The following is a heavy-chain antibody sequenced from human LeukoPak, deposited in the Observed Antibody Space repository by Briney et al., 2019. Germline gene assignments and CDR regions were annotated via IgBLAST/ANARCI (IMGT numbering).Heavy chain of an antibody. Sequence: GGSLRLSCAASGFTFSSYTMNWVRQAPGKGLEWVSSISSGSSYIFYADSVRGRFTISRDNAKNSLYLQMNSLRAEDTAVYYCAKVPIPSSGYSFYFDYWGQGTLVTVSS. CDR1: GFTFSSYT. CDR3: AKVPIPSSGYSFYFDY. J-gene: IGHJ4*02. V-gene: IGHV3-21*01. CDR2: ISSGSSYI. D-gene: IGHD3-22*01.